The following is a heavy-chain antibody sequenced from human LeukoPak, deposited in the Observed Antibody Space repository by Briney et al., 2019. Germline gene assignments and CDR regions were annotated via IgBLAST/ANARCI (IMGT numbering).Heavy chain of an antibody. V-gene: IGHV3-23*01. D-gene: IGHD2-2*02. CDR3: GGYCSTTSCYKVDY. J-gene: IGHJ4*02. CDR1: GFTFSRYA. Sequence: GGSLRLSCAASGFTFSRYAMSWVRQAPGKGLEWVSTISGSAGSTYYADSVKGRFTISGDNSKNTLYLQMTSVRVEDTAVYYCGGYCSTTSCYKVDYWGQGTLVTVSS. CDR2: ISGSAGST.